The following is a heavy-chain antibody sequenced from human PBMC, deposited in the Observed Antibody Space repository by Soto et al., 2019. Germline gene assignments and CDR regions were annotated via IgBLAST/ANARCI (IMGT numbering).Heavy chain of an antibody. Sequence: PSETLSVACAVSVYSISIGYYWGWIRQHPGKGLEWIGSIYHSGSTYYNPSLKSRVTISVDTSKNQFSLKLSSVTAADTAVYYCARGYGSGRPPDDAFDIWGKATTVTV. J-gene: IGHJ3*02. CDR3: ARGYGSGRPPDDAFDI. V-gene: IGHV4-38-2*01. D-gene: IGHD3-10*01. CDR1: VYSISIGYY. CDR2: IYHSGST.